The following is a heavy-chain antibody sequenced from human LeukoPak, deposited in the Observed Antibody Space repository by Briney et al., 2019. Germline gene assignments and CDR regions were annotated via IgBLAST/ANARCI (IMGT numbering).Heavy chain of an antibody. Sequence: PSETLSFTCTVSGGSISSGSCYWSWIRQPAGKGLEWIGRIYTSGSTNYNPSLKSRVTISVDTSKNQFSLKLSSVTAADTAVYYCARGQWLVNWGQGTLATVSS. CDR2: IYTSGST. V-gene: IGHV4-61*02. CDR1: GGSISSGSCY. J-gene: IGHJ4*02. CDR3: ARGQWLVN. D-gene: IGHD6-19*01.